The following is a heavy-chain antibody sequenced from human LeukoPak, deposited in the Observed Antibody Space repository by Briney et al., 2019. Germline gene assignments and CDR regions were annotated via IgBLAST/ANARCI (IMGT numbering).Heavy chain of an antibody. CDR1: GGSISSGDYY. Sequence: SETLSLTCTVSGGSISSGDYYWSWIRQPPGKGLEWIGYIYYSGSTYYNPSLQSRVTISVDTSKNQFSLKLSSVTAADTAVYYCASTPQYYYDSSGYPNWYFDLWGRGTLVTVSS. CDR3: ASTPQYYYDSSGYPNWYFDL. CDR2: IYYSGST. J-gene: IGHJ2*01. V-gene: IGHV4-30-4*01. D-gene: IGHD3-22*01.